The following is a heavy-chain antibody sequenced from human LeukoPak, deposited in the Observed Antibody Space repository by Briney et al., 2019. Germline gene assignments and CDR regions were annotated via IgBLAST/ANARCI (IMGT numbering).Heavy chain of an antibody. CDR2: MNPNSGNT. CDR3: ARGPRQYQLLYYGDYYYYYGMDV. Sequence: EASVKVSCKASGYTFTSHDINWVRQATGQGLEWMGWMNPNSGNTGYAQKFQGRVTMTRNTSISTAYMELSSLRSEDTAVYYCARGPRQYQLLYYGDYYYYYGMDVWGQGTTVTVSS. V-gene: IGHV1-8*01. D-gene: IGHD2-2*02. CDR1: GYTFTSHD. J-gene: IGHJ6*02.